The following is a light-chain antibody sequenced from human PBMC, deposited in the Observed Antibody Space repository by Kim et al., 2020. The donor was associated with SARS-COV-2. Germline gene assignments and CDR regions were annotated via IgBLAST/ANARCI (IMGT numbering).Light chain of an antibody. J-gene: IGKJ4*01. CDR2: DAS. V-gene: IGKV3-11*01. CDR3: QQRSNWPLT. Sequence: EIVLTQSPATLSLSPGERATLSCRASHSVRSYLVWYQQKRGQAPRLLIYDASNRATGIPARFSGSGSGTDFTLTISSLEPEDFAVYYCQQRSNWPLTFGGGTKVDIK. CDR1: HSVRSY.